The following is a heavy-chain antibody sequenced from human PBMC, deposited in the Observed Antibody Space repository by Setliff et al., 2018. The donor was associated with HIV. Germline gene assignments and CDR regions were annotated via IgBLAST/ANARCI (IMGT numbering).Heavy chain of an antibody. CDR3: ARGVWSGYYPDAFDI. D-gene: IGHD3-3*01. Sequence: SETLSLTCTVSGGSVSSGGYYWSWIRQHPGKGLECIGYIYYSGSTSYNPSLKSRVTISVDPSKNQFSLKLKSLTAADTAMYYCARGVWSGYYPDAFDIWGQGTMVTVS. V-gene: IGHV4-31*03. CDR2: IYYSGST. J-gene: IGHJ3*02. CDR1: GGSVSSGGYY.